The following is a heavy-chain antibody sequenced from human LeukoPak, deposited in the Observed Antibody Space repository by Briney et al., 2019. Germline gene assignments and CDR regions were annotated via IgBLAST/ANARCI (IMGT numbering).Heavy chain of an antibody. Sequence: ASVKVSCKASGYTFTGYYMHWVRQAPGQGLEWMGWINPNSGGTNYAQKFQGRVTMTRDTSISTAYMELSRPRSDDTAVYYCARDRCSGGSCYYYYYMDVWGKGTTVTVSS. CDR3: ARDRCSGGSCYYYYYMDV. D-gene: IGHD2-15*01. V-gene: IGHV1-2*02. CDR1: GYTFTGYY. CDR2: INPNSGGT. J-gene: IGHJ6*03.